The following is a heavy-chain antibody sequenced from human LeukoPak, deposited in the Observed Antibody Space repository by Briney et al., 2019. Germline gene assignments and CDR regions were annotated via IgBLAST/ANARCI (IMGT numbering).Heavy chain of an antibody. V-gene: IGHV1-2*02. D-gene: IGHD3-9*01. Sequence: ASVKVSCKASGYTFTGYYMHWVRQAPGQGLEWMGWINPNSGGTNYAQKFQGRVTMTRDTSISTAYMELSRLRSDDTAVYYCARDGILTGYYNVPNWFDHWGQGTLVTVSS. CDR2: INPNSGGT. CDR3: ARDGILTGYYNVPNWFDH. J-gene: IGHJ5*02. CDR1: GYTFTGYY.